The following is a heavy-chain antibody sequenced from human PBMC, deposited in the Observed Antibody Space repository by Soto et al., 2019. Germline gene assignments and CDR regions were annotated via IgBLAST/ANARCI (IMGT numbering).Heavy chain of an antibody. J-gene: IGHJ2*01. D-gene: IGHD3-3*01. CDR2: IKQDGSEK. Sequence: EVQLVESGGGLVQPGGSLRLSCAASGFTFSSYWMSWVRQAPGKGLEWVANIKQDGSEKYYVDSVKGRFTISRDNAKNSLYLQTNSLRAEDTAVYYCARDRRPGYDDVWSENWYFDLWGRGTLVTGSS. CDR3: ARDRRPGYDDVWSENWYFDL. CDR1: GFTFSSYW. V-gene: IGHV3-7*03.